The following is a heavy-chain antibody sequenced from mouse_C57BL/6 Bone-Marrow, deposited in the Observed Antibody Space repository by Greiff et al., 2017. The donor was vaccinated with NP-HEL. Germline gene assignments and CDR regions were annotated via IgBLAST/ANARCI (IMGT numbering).Heavy chain of an antibody. J-gene: IGHJ2*01. D-gene: IGHD3-2*02. V-gene: IGHV1-76*01. CDR3: ARRGQGTEY. CDR2: IYPGSGNT. CDR1: GYTFTDYY. Sequence: QVQLQQSGAELVRPGASVKLSCKASGYTFTDYYINWVKQRPGQGLEWIARIYPGSGNTYYNEKFKGKATLTAEKSSSPAYMQLSSLTSEDSAVYFCARRGQGTEYWGQGTTLTVSS.